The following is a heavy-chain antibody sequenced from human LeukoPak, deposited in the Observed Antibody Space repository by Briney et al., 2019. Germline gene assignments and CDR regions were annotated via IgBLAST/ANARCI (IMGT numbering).Heavy chain of an antibody. J-gene: IGHJ6*03. Sequence: SETLSLTCTVSGGSISSYYWSWIRQPAGKGLEWIGRIYTSGSTNYNPSLKSRVTMSVDTSKSQFSLKLSSVTAADTAVYYCARSYGSGRRVSYYYMDVWGKGTTVTVSS. V-gene: IGHV4-4*07. CDR2: IYTSGST. D-gene: IGHD3-10*01. CDR1: GGSISSYY. CDR3: ARSYGSGRRVSYYYMDV.